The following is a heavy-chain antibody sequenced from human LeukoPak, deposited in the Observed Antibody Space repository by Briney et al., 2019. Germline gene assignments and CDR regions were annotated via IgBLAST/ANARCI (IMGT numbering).Heavy chain of an antibody. CDR1: GYSFTAYY. V-gene: IGHV1-2*02. CDR2: INPNSGGT. Sequence: ASVKVLCKASGYSFTAYYMHWVRQAPGQGPEWMGWINPNSGGTKYAQRFQGRVTMTRDTSISTVYIEVSRLTSDDTAVYYCASAHYSNSGCEHWAQDPLVTVSS. D-gene: IGHD6-6*01. CDR3: ASAHYSNSGCEH. J-gene: IGHJ1*01.